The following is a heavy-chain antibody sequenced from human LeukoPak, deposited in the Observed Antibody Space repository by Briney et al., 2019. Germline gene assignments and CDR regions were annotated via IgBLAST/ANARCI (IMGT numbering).Heavy chain of an antibody. D-gene: IGHD4-23*01. J-gene: IGHJ3*02. CDR1: GFSFSSYS. V-gene: IGHV3-21*01. CDR2: ISSSSSKM. Sequence: GGSLRLSCEVSGFSFSSYSMNWVRQAPGKGPEWVSSISSSSSKMLYADSVKGRFTISRDNAKNFLYLQMNSLRDEDTAVYYCARDSFTTTVGDTFDIWGQGTMVTISS. CDR3: ARDSFTTTVGDTFDI.